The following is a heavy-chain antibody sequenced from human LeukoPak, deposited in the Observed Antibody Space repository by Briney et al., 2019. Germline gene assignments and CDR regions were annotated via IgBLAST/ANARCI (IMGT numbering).Heavy chain of an antibody. CDR1: GFTFSSYS. Sequence: GGSLRLSCAASGFTFSSYSMNWVRQAPGKGLEWVSSISSSSSYIYYADSVKGRFTISRDNAKNSLYLQMNSLRAEDTAVYYCARERDGYYYGSGSYPDAFDIWGQGTMVTVSS. CDR3: ARERDGYYYGSGSYPDAFDI. D-gene: IGHD3-10*01. V-gene: IGHV3-21*01. CDR2: ISSSSSYI. J-gene: IGHJ3*02.